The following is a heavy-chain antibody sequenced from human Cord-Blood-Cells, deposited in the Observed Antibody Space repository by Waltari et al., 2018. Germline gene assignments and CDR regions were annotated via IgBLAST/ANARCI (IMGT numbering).Heavy chain of an antibody. J-gene: IGHJ4*02. D-gene: IGHD1-26*01. CDR3: ATVTEERGGYYSLDY. V-gene: IGHV1-24*01. CDR1: GYTLTELS. CDR2: FEPGDGET. Sequence: QVQLVQSGAEVKKPGASVKVSCKVSGYTLTELSMHWVRQAPGKGLEWMGGFEPGDGETIYAQKFQGRVTMTEDTSTDKAYMELSSLRSEDTAVYYCATVTEERGGYYSLDYWGQGTLVTVSS.